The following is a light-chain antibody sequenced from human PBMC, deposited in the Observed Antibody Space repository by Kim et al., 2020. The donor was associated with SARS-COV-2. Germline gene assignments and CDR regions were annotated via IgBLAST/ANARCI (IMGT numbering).Light chain of an antibody. V-gene: IGKV3-15*01. CDR1: QRVTAY. CDR2: SAS. J-gene: IGKJ1*01. CDR3: HQYNNWPPTRT. Sequence: PVARGNRPRRVSQRVTAYGDVYQEKAGPAPGLLTYSASTRATGVPARFRGSGSGTDFTLTISSLQPEDFAVYFCHQYNNWPPTRTFGQGNKVDIK.